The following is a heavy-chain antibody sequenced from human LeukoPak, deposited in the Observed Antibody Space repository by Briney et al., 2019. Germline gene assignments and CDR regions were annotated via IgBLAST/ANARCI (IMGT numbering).Heavy chain of an antibody. CDR2: INSDGSSP. V-gene: IGHV3-74*01. CDR3: ARVGVPQYAFDI. D-gene: IGHD1-26*01. CDR1: GFTLSTYW. J-gene: IGHJ3*02. Sequence: GGSLRLSCAASGFTLSTYWMHWVRQAPGKGLVWVSCINSDGSSPSYADSVKGRFTISRDNAKNTLYLQMNSLRAEDTAVYYCARVGVPQYAFDIWGQGTWVTVSS.